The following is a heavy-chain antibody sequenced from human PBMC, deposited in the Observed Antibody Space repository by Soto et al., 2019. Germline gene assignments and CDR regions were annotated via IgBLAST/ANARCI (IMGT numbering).Heavy chain of an antibody. J-gene: IGHJ5*02. Sequence: PGGSLTLSCAASGFDFSSYAMSWVRQAPGKGLECISLISGTGVPTLYAESVKGRFSVSRDNSKDTLFLEMNNLGVDDTAMYYCAKSFCSSSSCFFLWVDPWGPGTLVTVSS. CDR3: AKSFCSSSSCFFLWVDP. CDR2: ISGTGVPT. D-gene: IGHD2-2*01. V-gene: IGHV3-23*01. CDR1: GFDFSSYA.